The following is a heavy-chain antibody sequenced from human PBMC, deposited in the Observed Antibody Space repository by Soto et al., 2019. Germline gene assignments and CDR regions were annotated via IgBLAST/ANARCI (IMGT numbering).Heavy chain of an antibody. Sequence: EVQLVESGGGLVQPGGSLRLSCVVSGFTFSDHYMDWVRQAPGTGLEWVGRIRNKANSYTTVYAACVKGRITISRADSKNSMYLQMTSLKIADPAVYDCVRGRNCRYLVATGDYWGQGNLVNVSS. CDR1: GFTFSDHY. CDR2: IRNKANSYTT. V-gene: IGHV3-72*01. D-gene: IGHD5-12*01. CDR3: VRGRNCRYLVATGDY. J-gene: IGHJ4*02.